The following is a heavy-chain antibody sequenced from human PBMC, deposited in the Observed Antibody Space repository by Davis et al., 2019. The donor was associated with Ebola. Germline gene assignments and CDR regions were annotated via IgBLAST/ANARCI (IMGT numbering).Heavy chain of an antibody. J-gene: IGHJ4*02. CDR2: ISGSGGST. CDR3: AKDPGYCTGGVCYREYYFDY. CDR1: GFTFSSYA. D-gene: IGHD2-8*02. V-gene: IGHV3-23*01. Sequence: PGGSLRLSCAASGFTFSSYAMSWVRQAPGKGLEWVSAISGSGGSTYYADSVKGRFTISRDNSKNTLYLQMNSLRAEDTAVYYCAKDPGYCTGGVCYREYYFDYWGQGTLVTVSS.